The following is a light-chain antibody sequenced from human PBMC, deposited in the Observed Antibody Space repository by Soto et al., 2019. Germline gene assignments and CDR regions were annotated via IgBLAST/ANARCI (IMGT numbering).Light chain of an antibody. CDR2: DAS. J-gene: IGKJ2*01. CDR3: KKSSSWYT. Sequence: EIVLTQSPATLSLSPGERATLSCRASQSVSSYLAWYQQKPGQAPRLLIYDASNMATGIPARFSGSASGTDFPLTISSLEPEDFAVYYCKKSSSWYTFGQGTQLEIK. V-gene: IGKV3-11*01. CDR1: QSVSSY.